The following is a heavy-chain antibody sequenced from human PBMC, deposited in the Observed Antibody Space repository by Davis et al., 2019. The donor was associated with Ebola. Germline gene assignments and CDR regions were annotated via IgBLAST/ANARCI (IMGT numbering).Heavy chain of an antibody. V-gene: IGHV7-4-1*02. Sequence: AASVKVSCKASGYTFTNYAINWVRQAPGQGLEWMGWINTNTGNPTYAQGFTGRFVFSLDTSVSTAYLQISSLKAEDTAVYYCARVRSNYDFCSGYYIDYWGQGTLVTVSS. D-gene: IGHD3-3*01. CDR1: GYTFTNYA. CDR2: INTNTGNP. CDR3: ARVRSNYDFCSGYYIDY. J-gene: IGHJ4*02.